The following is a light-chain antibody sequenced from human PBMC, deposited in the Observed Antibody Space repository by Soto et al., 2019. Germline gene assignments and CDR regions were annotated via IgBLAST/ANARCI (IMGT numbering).Light chain of an antibody. CDR1: SSDVGVYNY. Sequence: QSALTQPASVSGAPVQSITISCTGTSSDVGVYNYVSWYQQHPGKAPKLIIYEVSNRPSGVSNRFSGSKSGNTASLTIYGLEAEDEADYYCNSYTSKSTGVFGTGTKATVL. J-gene: IGLJ1*01. V-gene: IGLV2-14*01. CDR2: EVS. CDR3: NSYTSKSTGV.